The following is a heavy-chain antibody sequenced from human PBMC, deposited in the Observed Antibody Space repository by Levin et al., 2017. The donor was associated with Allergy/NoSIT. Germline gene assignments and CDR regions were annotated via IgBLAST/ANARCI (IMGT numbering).Heavy chain of an antibody. J-gene: IGHJ6*02. CDR1: GILFSSYD. V-gene: IGHV3-21*01. D-gene: IGHD3-22*01. CDR2: ISAGGNYI. Sequence: SCAASGILFSSYDMNWVRLAPGKGLEWVSSISAGGNYIYYADSVKGRFTISRDNAKNSLFLQMNSLRAEDTAVYYCASWAMYHYDRSAFDYFYYAMDVWGQGTTVTVSS. CDR3: ASWAMYHYDRSAFDYFYYAMDV.